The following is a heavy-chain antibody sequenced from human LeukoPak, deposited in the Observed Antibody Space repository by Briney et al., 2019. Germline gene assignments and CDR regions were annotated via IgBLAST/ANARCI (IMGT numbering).Heavy chain of an antibody. CDR2: MNPKTGDT. V-gene: IGHV1-8*01. Sequence: ASVRVSCKASGYTFTGYDINWVRQATGQGLEWMGWMNPKTGDTGYAQKFQGRVNMTRNTSIDTAYMELSGLRSDGTAVYYCTRGSLSGSSRDYWGQGTLLTVSS. D-gene: IGHD1-26*01. J-gene: IGHJ4*02. CDR3: TRGSLSGSSRDY. CDR1: GYTFTGYD.